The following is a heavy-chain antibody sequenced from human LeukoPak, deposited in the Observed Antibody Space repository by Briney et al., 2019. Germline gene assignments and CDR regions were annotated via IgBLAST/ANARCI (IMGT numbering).Heavy chain of an antibody. CDR2: ISPRNGNP. D-gene: IGHD5-18*01. Sequence: ASVKVSCKTSGYNFIENGLTWVRQAPGQGLEWVGWISPRNGNPSYAQRLQGRATLTTDTASSTAYMELSRLRSDDTAVYYCARGGYSYGSGFDYYYYMDVWGKGTTVTVSS. CDR1: GYNFIENG. V-gene: IGHV1-18*01. CDR3: ARGGYSYGSGFDYYYYMDV. J-gene: IGHJ6*03.